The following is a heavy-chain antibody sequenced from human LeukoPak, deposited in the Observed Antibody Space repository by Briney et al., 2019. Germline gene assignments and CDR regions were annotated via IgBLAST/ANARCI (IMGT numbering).Heavy chain of an antibody. D-gene: IGHD1-26*01. CDR3: TRLVGAND. V-gene: IGHV3-72*01. J-gene: IGHJ4*02. Sequence: PGGSLRLSCAASGFTFSDHAMDWVRQAPGKGLEWVGRIRNKANSYTTEYAASVQGRFTVSRDDSMNSLYLQMNSVKTEDTAVYYCTRLVGANDWGQGTLVTVSS. CDR1: GFTFSDHA. CDR2: IRNKANSYTT.